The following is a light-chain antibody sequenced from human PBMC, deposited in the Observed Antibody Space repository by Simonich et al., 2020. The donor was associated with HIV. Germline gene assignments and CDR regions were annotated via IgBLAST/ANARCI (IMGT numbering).Light chain of an antibody. CDR1: QSVSSY. CDR3: QQRSNWPPFT. V-gene: IGKV3-11*01. Sequence: EIVLTQSPATLSLSPGETATLPCRASQSVSSYLAWYQQKPGQAPRLLIYDASNRATGIPARFSCSGSGTDFTLTISSLEPEDFAVYYCQQRSNWPPFTFGGGTKVEIK. J-gene: IGKJ4*01. CDR2: DAS.